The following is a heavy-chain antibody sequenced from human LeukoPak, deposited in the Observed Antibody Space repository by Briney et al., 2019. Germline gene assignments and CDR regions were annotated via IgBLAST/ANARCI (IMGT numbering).Heavy chain of an antibody. V-gene: IGHV1-69*13. CDR2: IIPIFGTA. J-gene: IGHJ5*02. CDR3: ARGAHYGNYENRRVNWFDP. Sequence: ASVKLSCKASGATVSSYAISWVRQAPGQRLEWMGGIIPIFGTANYAQKFQGRVTITADQSTSTAYMELSSLRSEDTAVYYCARGAHYGNYENRRVNWFDPWGEGCLVTVHS. D-gene: IGHD4-11*01. CDR1: GATVSSYA.